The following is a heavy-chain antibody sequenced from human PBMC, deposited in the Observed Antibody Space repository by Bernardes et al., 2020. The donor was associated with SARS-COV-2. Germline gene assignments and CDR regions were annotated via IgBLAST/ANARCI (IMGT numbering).Heavy chain of an antibody. CDR1: GYTFTGYY. CDR2: INPNSGGT. Sequence: ASVKVSCKASGYTFTGYYMHWVRQAPGQGLEWMGWINPNSGGTNYAQKFQGRVTMTRDTSISTAYMELSRLRSDDTAVYYCARARVSSSPLSYGMDVWGHGTTVTVSS. J-gene: IGHJ6*02. CDR3: ARARVSSSPLSYGMDV. V-gene: IGHV1-2*02. D-gene: IGHD6-6*01.